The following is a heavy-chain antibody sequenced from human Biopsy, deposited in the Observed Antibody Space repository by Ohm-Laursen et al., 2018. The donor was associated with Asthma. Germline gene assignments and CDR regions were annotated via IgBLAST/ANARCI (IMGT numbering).Heavy chain of an antibody. V-gene: IGHV3-9*01. CDR3: AKSADYDDSTDYRDF. D-gene: IGHD3-22*01. Sequence: SLRLSCTASGFSFDDCAMPWVRHAPGPGLEWVSCISCNSGNIDSAVSVKGRFTISRDNAKNSLYLQMQSLRPEDTAFHYCAKSADYDDSTDYRDFWGRGTLVTVSS. J-gene: IGHJ4*01. CDR1: GFSFDDCA. CDR2: ISCNSGNI.